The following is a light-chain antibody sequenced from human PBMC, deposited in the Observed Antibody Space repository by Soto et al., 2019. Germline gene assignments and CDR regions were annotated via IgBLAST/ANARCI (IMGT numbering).Light chain of an antibody. J-gene: IGLJ1*01. CDR1: SGDIGDYNY. Sequence: QSALTQPASVSGSPGQSITISCVGTSGDIGDYNYVSWYQQHPGKVPKVIIYDVSNRPSGVSYRFSGTKSGNTASLTVSGLQAEDEADYYCCSYTRRGTLIFGTGT. CDR3: CSYTRRGTLI. V-gene: IGLV2-14*01. CDR2: DVS.